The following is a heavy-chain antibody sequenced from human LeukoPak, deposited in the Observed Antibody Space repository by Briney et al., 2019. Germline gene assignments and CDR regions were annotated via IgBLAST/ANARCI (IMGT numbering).Heavy chain of an antibody. Sequence: SVKVSCKASGGTFSSYAISWVRQAPGQGLEWMGGIIPIFGTANYAQKFQGRVTITTDESTSTAYMELRSLRSDDTAVYYCARGSLDIVVVPAALEVEYFQHWGQGTLVTVSS. D-gene: IGHD2-2*03. J-gene: IGHJ1*01. CDR1: GGTFSSYA. V-gene: IGHV1-69*05. CDR3: ARGSLDIVVVPAALEVEYFQH. CDR2: IIPIFGTA.